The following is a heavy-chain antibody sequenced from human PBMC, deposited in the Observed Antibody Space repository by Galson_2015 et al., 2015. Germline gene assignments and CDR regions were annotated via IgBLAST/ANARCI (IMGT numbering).Heavy chain of an antibody. D-gene: IGHD2-15*01. J-gene: IGHJ4*02. CDR1: GFTFSSYS. V-gene: IGHV3-48*02. Sequence: SLRLSCAASGFTFSSYSMNWVRQAPGKGLEWVSYISSSSSTIYYADSVKGRFTISRDNAKNSLYLQVNSLRDEDTAVYYCAREPYCSGGSCYGFDYWGQGTLVTVSS. CDR3: AREPYCSGGSCYGFDY. CDR2: ISSSSSTI.